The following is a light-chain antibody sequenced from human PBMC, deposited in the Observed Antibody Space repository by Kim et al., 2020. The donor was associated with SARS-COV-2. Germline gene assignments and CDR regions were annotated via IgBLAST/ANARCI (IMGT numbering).Light chain of an antibody. CDR1: QSLLHSNGYNY. V-gene: IGKV2-28*01. Sequence: PASISCRSSQSLLHSNGYNYLDWYLQKPGQSPQLLIYLGSNRASGVPDRFSGSGSGTDFTLKISRVEAEDVGVYYCMQALQTELTFGGGTKVEIK. CDR2: LGS. CDR3: MQALQTELT. J-gene: IGKJ4*01.